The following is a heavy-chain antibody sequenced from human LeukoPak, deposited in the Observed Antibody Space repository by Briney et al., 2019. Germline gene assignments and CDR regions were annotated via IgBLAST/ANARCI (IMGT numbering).Heavy chain of an antibody. CDR3: ARDGWRIDCSYGSCYPLRY. V-gene: IGHV3-23*01. J-gene: IGHJ4*02. CDR2: ISGTASST. CDR1: GFTFSSFA. Sequence: GGSLRLSCAASGFTFSSFAMSWVRQSPGKGLEWVSAISGTASSTYYADSVKGRFTISRDNSKNTVYLQMNSLRVEDTALYYCARDGWRIDCSYGSCYPLRYWGQGTLVTVSS. D-gene: IGHD2-15*01.